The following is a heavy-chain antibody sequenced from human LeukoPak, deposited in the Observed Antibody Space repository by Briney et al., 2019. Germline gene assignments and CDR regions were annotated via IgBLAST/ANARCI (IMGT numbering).Heavy chain of an antibody. D-gene: IGHD2-2*01. J-gene: IGHJ4*02. CDR2: ISGSGGST. CDR3: ANHPPAYCSSTSCYAPN. Sequence: PGGSLRLSCAASGFTFSSYAMSWVRQAPGKGLEWVSAISGSGGSTYYADSVKGRLTISRDNSKNTLYLQMNSLRAEDTAVYYCANHPPAYCSSTSCYAPNWGQGTLVTVSS. CDR1: GFTFSSYA. V-gene: IGHV3-23*01.